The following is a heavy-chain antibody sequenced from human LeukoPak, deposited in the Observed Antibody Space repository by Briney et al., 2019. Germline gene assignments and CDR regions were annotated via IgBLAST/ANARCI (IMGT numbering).Heavy chain of an antibody. J-gene: IGHJ4*02. CDR1: GFTFSSYS. CDR2: ISSSSSYI. V-gene: IGHV3-21*01. CDR3: ARDDPHASAASGPGDVGY. Sequence: GGSLRLSCAASGFTFSSYSMNWVRQAPGKGLEWVSSISSSSSYIYYADSVKGRFTISRDNAKNSLYLQVNSLRAEDTAVYYCARDDPHASAASGPGDVGYWGQGTLVTVSS. D-gene: IGHD6-13*01.